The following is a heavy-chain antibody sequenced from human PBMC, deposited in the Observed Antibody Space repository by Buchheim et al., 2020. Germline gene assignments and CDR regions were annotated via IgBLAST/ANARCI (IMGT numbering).Heavy chain of an antibody. CDR3: ARESLIAQTDRDVRAVGY. J-gene: IGHJ4*02. V-gene: IGHV1-46*01. CDR2: INPSGGST. Sequence: QVQLVQSGAEVKKPGASVKVSCKASGYTFTSYYMHWVRQAPGQGLEWMGIINPSGGSTSYAQKFQGRVTMTRDTSTSTVYMELSSLRSEDTAVYYCARESLIAQTDRDVRAVGYWGQGTL. CDR1: GYTFTSYY. D-gene: IGHD2/OR15-2a*01.